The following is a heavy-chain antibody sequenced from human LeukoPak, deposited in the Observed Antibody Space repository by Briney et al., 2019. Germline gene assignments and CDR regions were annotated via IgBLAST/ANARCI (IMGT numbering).Heavy chain of an antibody. CDR1: GYTFIGYN. D-gene: IGHD1-14*01. CDR3: ARNWNQGRYYYYYMDV. J-gene: IGHJ6*03. CDR2: INPDTGGT. Sequence: ASAKVSCKASGYTFIGYNIHWVRRAPGQGLEWMGWINPDTGGTNYAQQFQGRVTMSRDTSISTTYMELNRLRSDDTAVNYCARNWNQGRYYYYYMDVWGKGTTVTVSS. V-gene: IGHV1-2*02.